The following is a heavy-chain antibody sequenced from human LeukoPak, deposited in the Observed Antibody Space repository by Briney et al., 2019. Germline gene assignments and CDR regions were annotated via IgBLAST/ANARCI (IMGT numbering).Heavy chain of an antibody. Sequence: PETLSLTWAVYGGSFTGYYWSWIRQPPGKGLEWIGEINHSGSTIYNPSLKSRVTISVDTSKNQFSLKLSSVTAADTAVYYCARGRDDYVWGSYRHGAFDIWGQGTMVTVSS. CDR3: ARGRDDYVWGSYRHGAFDI. CDR1: GGSFTGYY. V-gene: IGHV4-34*01. D-gene: IGHD3-16*02. CDR2: INHSGST. J-gene: IGHJ3*02.